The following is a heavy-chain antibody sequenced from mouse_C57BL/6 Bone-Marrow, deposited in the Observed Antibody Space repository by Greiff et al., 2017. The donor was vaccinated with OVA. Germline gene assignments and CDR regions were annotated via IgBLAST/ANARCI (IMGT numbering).Heavy chain of an antibody. J-gene: IGHJ3*01. CDR1: GYTFTSYG. D-gene: IGHD2-5*01. V-gene: IGHV1-81*01. CDR2: IYPRSGNT. CDR3: ARSTYSNYGFAY. Sequence: VKVVESGAELARPGASVKLSCKASGYTFTSYGISWVKQRTGQGLEWIGEIYPRSGNTYYNEKFKGKATLTADKSSSTAYMELRSLTSEDSAVYFCARSTYSNYGFAYWGQGTLVTVSA.